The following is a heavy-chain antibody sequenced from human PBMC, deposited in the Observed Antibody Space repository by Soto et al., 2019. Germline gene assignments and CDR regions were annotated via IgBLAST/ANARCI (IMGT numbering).Heavy chain of an antibody. Sequence: EVQMLESGGGLVQPGGSLRLSCVASGFTFRGYAMTWFRQAPGRGLEWVSVISGSGSSTYYADSVKGRFTISRDNSKNTLYVQMNSLRAEDTGVYYCAKAISGYNAPLDHWGQGTRVTVSS. J-gene: IGHJ4*02. D-gene: IGHD1-20*01. CDR3: AKAISGYNAPLDH. CDR2: ISGSGSST. CDR1: GFTFRGYA. V-gene: IGHV3-23*01.